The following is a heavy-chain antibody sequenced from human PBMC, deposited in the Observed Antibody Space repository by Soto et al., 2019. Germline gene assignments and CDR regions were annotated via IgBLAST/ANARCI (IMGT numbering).Heavy chain of an antibody. D-gene: IGHD2-21*02. Sequence: PGGSLRLSCAASGFTFSSYSMNWVRQAPGKGLEWVSSISSSSSYIYYAGSVKGRFTISRDNAKNSLYLQMNSLRAEDTAVYYCARDNLAYCGGDCYVGAFDIWGQGTMVTVSS. CDR2: ISSSSSYI. V-gene: IGHV3-21*01. J-gene: IGHJ3*02. CDR3: ARDNLAYCGGDCYVGAFDI. CDR1: GFTFSSYS.